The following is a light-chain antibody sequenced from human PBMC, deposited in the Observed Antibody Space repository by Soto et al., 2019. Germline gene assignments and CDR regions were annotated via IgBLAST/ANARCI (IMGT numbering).Light chain of an antibody. V-gene: IGKV1-5*03. CDR2: EAS. CDR3: QQYSTYPYA. CDR1: QSTSTW. Sequence: DIQMTQSPSTLSASVGDRVTITCRASQSTSTWLAWYQQRPGKTPKLLISEASKLESGVPSRFSGSGSGTEFTLTISSLQTDDFATYYCQQYSTYPYACGQGTKVEIK. J-gene: IGKJ1*01.